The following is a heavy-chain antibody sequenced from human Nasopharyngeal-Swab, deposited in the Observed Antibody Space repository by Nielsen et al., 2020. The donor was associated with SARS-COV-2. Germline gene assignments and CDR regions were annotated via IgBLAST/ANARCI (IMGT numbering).Heavy chain of an antibody. V-gene: IGHV3-30-3*01. CDR2: ISYDGSNK. D-gene: IGHD4-17*01. J-gene: IGHJ4*02. CDR1: GFTFSSYA. CDR3: ARGTYGDYQYYFDY. Sequence: GESLKISCAASGFTFSSYAMLWVRQAPGKGLEWVAVISYDGSNKYYADSVKGRFTISRDNSKNTLYLQMNSLKAEDTAVYYCARGTYGDYQYYFDYWGQGTLVTVSS.